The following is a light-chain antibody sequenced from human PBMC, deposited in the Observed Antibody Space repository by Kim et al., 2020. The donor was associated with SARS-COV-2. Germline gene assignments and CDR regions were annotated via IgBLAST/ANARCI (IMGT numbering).Light chain of an antibody. J-gene: IGLJ2*01. CDR2: QDS. CDR3: QAWDSSTVV. CDR1: TLGDKY. V-gene: IGLV3-1*01. Sequence: YELTQPPSVSVSPGQTSSITCSGATLGDKYACWYQQKPGQSPVLVIYQDSKRPSGIPERFSGSNSGNTATLTISGTQAMDEADYYCQAWDSSTVVFGGGTQLTVL.